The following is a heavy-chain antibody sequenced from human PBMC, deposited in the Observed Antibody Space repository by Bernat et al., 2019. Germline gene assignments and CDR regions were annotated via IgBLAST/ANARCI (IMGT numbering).Heavy chain of an antibody. D-gene: IGHD3-22*01. CDR2: INPSGGST. V-gene: IGHV1-46*01. J-gene: IGHJ4*02. CDR1: GYTFTSYY. Sequence: QVQLVQSGAEVKKPGASVKVSCKASGYTFTSYYMHWVRQAPGQGLEWMGIINPSGGSTSYAQKFQGRVTMTRDTSTSTVYMELSSLRSEDTAVYYCARDPSPYYYDSSGYYGVFDYWGQGTLVTVSS. CDR3: ARDPSPYYYDSSGYYGVFDY.